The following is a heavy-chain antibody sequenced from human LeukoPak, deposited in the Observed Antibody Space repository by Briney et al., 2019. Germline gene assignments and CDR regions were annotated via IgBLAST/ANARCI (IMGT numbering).Heavy chain of an antibody. Sequence: SETLSLTCTVSGGSISGYYWSWIRQPPGKGLEWIGNIYYSGSTNYNPSLKSRFTISVDTSKKQFSLKLSSVIAADTAVYYCARSYYGYHGSGSYYSLDYWGQGTLVTVSS. D-gene: IGHD3-10*01. CDR3: ARSYYGYHGSGSYYSLDY. CDR1: GGSISGYY. J-gene: IGHJ4*02. V-gene: IGHV4-59*01. CDR2: IYYSGST.